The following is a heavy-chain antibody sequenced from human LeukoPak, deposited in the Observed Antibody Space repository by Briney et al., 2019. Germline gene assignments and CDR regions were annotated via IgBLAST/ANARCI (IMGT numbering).Heavy chain of an antibody. J-gene: IGHJ4*02. CDR1: GFTFDDYT. D-gene: IGHD5-18*01. V-gene: IGHV3-43*01. Sequence: GGSLRLSCAASGFTFDDYTMHWVRQAPGKGLEWVSLISWDDGSTYYADSVKGRFTISRDNAKNSLYLQMNSLRAEDTALYYCARGGYSYGYQRGFFDYWGQGTLVTVPS. CDR2: ISWDDGST. CDR3: ARGGYSYGYQRGFFDY.